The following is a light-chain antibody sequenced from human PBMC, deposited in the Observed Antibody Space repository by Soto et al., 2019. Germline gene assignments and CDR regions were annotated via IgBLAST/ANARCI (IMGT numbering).Light chain of an antibody. CDR2: AAS. CDR1: QGICSW. CDR3: QQANSLFT. J-gene: IGKJ3*01. Sequence: DIPMTQSPSSVSASVGDRVTITCRASQGICSWFDWYQQKPGKAPKLLIYAASSLQSGVPSRFSGCGSGTDFTLTISSLQPEDFATYYCQQANSLFTFGPGTKVDIK. V-gene: IGKV1D-12*01.